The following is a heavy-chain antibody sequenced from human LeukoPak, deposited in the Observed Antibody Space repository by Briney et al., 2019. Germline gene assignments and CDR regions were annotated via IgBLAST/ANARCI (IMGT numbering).Heavy chain of an antibody. CDR2: INSDGSST. CDR3: ARDPTYYYGSGNPPFFDY. J-gene: IGHJ4*02. V-gene: IGHV3-74*01. D-gene: IGHD3-10*01. Sequence: GGSLRLSCAASGFTFSSYWMHWVRQAPGKGLVWVSRINSDGSSTSYADSVKGRFTISRDNAKNTLYLQMNSLRAEDTAVYYCARDPTYYYGSGNPPFFDYWGQGTLVTVSS. CDR1: GFTFSSYW.